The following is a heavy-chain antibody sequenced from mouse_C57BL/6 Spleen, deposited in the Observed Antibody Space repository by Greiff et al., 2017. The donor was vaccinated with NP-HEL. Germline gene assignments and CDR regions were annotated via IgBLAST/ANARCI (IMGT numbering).Heavy chain of an antibody. CDR1: GYTFTSYW. CDR3: ARHDYWFGY. D-gene: IGHD2-4*01. CDR2: IHPNSGST. V-gene: IGHV1-64*01. Sequence: VQLQQPGAELVKPGASVKLSCKASGYTFTSYWMHWVKQRPGQGLEWIGMIHPNSGSTNYNEKFKSKATLTVDKSSSTASMQLSSLTSEGSAVYYCARHDYWFGYWGKGTLVTVSA. J-gene: IGHJ3*01.